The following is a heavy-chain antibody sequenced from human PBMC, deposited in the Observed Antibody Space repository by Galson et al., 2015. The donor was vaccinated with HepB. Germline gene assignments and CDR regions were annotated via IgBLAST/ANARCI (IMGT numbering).Heavy chain of an antibody. CDR1: GDRFSGHY. J-gene: IGHJ4*02. CDR2: INPSSGGT. D-gene: IGHD2-2*01. CDR3: ARHESESKTYAADN. V-gene: IGHV1-2*02. Sequence: SVKVSCKASGDRFSGHYIHWVRRAPGKGLEWLGWINPSSGGTIPAQRFQDRVTLTRVTSINTAFMELTKLTSDDTAVYYCARHESESKTYAADNWGQGTLVTVSS.